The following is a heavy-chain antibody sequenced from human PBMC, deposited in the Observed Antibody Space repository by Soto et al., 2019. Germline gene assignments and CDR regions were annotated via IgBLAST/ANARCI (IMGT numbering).Heavy chain of an antibody. CDR2: LNQKDSFA. CDR1: GFIFTRYW. CDR3: ARHKSGGGSSPFDL. V-gene: IGHV5-10-1*03. D-gene: IGHD3-10*01. J-gene: IGHJ4*02. Sequence: EVQLVQSGAEVKKPGDSLTISCKASGFIFTRYWLSWVRQMPGKGLEWMGMLNQKDSFANYSPSFRGHVTISPDTSVTTAYLKWSSLKASDTAIYYCARHKSGGGSSPFDLWGQGTLVTVSS.